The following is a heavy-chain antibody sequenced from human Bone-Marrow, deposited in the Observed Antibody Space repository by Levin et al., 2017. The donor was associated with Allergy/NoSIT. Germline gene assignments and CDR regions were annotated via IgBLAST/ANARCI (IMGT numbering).Heavy chain of an antibody. Sequence: SQTLSLTCTVSGASITFNYWSWIRQPPGKGLEWIGYIHYSGNTNYNPSLKRRVTISVDSSKNQFSLKLGSVTAADTAVYYCARDSPLARGVIDYWGQGTLVTVSS. V-gene: IGHV4-59*01. CDR1: GASITFNY. D-gene: IGHD3-10*01. CDR3: ARDSPLARGVIDY. CDR2: IHYSGNT. J-gene: IGHJ4*02.